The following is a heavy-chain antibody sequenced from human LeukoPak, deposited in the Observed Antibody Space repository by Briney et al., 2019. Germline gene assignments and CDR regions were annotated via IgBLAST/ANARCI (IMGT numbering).Heavy chain of an antibody. CDR3: ASPRRAGEGFDY. V-gene: IGHV4-30-4*01. CDR1: GGSISSGDYY. Sequence: PSETLSLTCTVSGGSISSGDYYWSWIRQPPGQGLEWIGHIYYSGSTYYNSSLKSRLTISVDTSKNQFSLKLSSVTAADTAVYYCASPRRAGEGFDYWGQGTLVTVSS. J-gene: IGHJ4*02. D-gene: IGHD2-21*01. CDR2: IYYSGST.